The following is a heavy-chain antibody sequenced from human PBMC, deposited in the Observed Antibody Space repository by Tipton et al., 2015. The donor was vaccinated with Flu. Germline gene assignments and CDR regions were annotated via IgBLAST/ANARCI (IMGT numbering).Heavy chain of an antibody. V-gene: IGHV3-53*01. CDR3: ARSYDSSGYSPYYFDF. CDR2: IYSGGST. CDR1: GFTVRSNY. J-gene: IGHJ4*02. D-gene: IGHD3-22*01. Sequence: SLRLSCAASGFTVRSNYMSWVRQAPGKGLEWVSVIYSGGSTYYADSVKGRFTISRDNSKNTLYLQMNSLRAEDTAVYYCARSYDSSGYSPYYFDFWGQGTLVPVSS.